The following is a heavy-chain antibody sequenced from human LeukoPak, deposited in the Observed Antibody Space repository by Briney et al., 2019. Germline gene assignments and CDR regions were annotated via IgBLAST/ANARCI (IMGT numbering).Heavy chain of an antibody. V-gene: IGHV1-58*02. J-gene: IGHJ6*02. CDR1: GFTVTSSA. Sequence: SVKVSCKASGFTVTSSAMQWVRQARGQRLEWIGWIVVGSGNTNYAQKFQERVTITRDMSTSTAYMELSSLRSEDTAVYYCAADPANYYYYGMDVWGQGTTVTVSS. CDR2: IVVGSGNT. CDR3: AADPANYYYYGMDV.